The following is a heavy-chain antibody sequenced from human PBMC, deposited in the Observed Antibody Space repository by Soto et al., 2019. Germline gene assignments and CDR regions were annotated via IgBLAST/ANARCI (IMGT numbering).Heavy chain of an antibody. D-gene: IGHD6-13*01. Sequence: GGSLRLSCAVSGFTFSSNTMHWVRQAPGMGLEWVAFTSTDGSDKSYADSVKGRFTISRDNSQNTLYLVMNSLRTEDTAVYYCAKDLTDSWTFDYCGQGTLVTVSS. CDR2: TSTDGSDK. J-gene: IGHJ4*02. V-gene: IGHV3-30*18. CDR3: AKDLTDSWTFDY. CDR1: GFTFSSNT.